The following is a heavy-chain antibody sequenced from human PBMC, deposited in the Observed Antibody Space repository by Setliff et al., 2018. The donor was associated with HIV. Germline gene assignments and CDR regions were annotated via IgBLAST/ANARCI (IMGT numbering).Heavy chain of an antibody. CDR3: ARGYYGSGSYSGWFDP. CDR2: IYSTGST. J-gene: IGHJ5*02. V-gene: IGHV4-59*08. Sequence: SETLSLTCTVSGASITSHYWSWIRQSPGRELEWIGYIYSTGSTNYNPSLKSRVTMSVDTSKNQFSLNLTSVTAADTAVYYCARGYYGSGSYSGWFDPWGQGTLVTVSS. D-gene: IGHD3-10*01. CDR1: GASITSHY.